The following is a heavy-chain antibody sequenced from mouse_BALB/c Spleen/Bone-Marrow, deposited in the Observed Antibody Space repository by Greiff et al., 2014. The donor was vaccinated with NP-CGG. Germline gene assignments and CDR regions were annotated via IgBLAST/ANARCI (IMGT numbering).Heavy chain of an antibody. Sequence: QVQLKQSGSVLVRPGASVKLSCKASGYTFTSSWMHWAKQGPGQGLEWIGEIHPNSGNTNYNEKFKGKATLTVDTSSSTAYVDLSSLTSEDSAVYYCARELGRGYYFDYWGQGTTLTVSS. CDR3: ARELGRGYYFDY. D-gene: IGHD4-1*01. V-gene: IGHV1S130*01. CDR1: GYTFTSSW. J-gene: IGHJ2*01. CDR2: IHPNSGNT.